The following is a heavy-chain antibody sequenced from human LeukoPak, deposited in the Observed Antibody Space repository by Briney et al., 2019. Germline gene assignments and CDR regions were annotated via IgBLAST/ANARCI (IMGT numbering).Heavy chain of an antibody. CDR2: INPSGGST. D-gene: IGHD6-13*01. J-gene: IGHJ4*02. Sequence: ASVTVSCKASGYTFTSYYMHWVRQAPGQGLEWMAIINPSGGSTSYAQKFQGRVTMTRDTSTSTVYMELSSLRSEDTAVYYCARDWGQQLGFDYWGQGTLVTVSS. V-gene: IGHV1-46*01. CDR3: ARDWGQQLGFDY. CDR1: GYTFTSYY.